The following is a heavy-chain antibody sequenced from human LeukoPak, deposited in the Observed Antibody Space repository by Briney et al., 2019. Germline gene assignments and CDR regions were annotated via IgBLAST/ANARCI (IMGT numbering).Heavy chain of an antibody. D-gene: IGHD2-2*01. CDR3: ARRDCTSTSCYSGSYYFDY. J-gene: IGHJ4*02. CDR1: GGSLSTSSYY. CDR2: IYYSGST. Sequence: PSETLSLTCTVSGGSLSTSSYYWGWIRQPPGEGLEWIGSIYYSGSTYSNPSLKSRVTISVDTSKNQFSLKLSSVTAADTAVYYCARRDCTSTSCYSGSYYFDYWARGTLVTVSS. V-gene: IGHV4-39*01.